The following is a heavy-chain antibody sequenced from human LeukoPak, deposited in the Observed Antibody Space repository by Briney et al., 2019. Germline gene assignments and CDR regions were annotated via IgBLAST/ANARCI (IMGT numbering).Heavy chain of an antibody. CDR2: INHSGET. CDR1: GYSISSGYY. V-gene: IGHV4-38-2*01. J-gene: IGHJ4*02. Sequence: SETLSLTCAVSGYSISSGYYWSWIRQPPGKGLEWIATINHSGETYYNPSLKSRVTISVDTSKNQFSLKLSSVTAACTAIYYCARYTANKSGYSFDYWGQGTLVTVSS. CDR3: ARYTANKSGYSFDY. D-gene: IGHD3-22*01.